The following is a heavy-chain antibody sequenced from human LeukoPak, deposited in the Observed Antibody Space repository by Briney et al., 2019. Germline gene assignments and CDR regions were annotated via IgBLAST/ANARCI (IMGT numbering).Heavy chain of an antibody. J-gene: IGHJ4*02. Sequence: ASVKVSCKASGYTFTSYGISWVRQAPGQGLEWMGWISAYNGNTNYAQKLQGRVTMTTDTSTSTAYMELRSLRSDDTAVYYCARVERLLLWFGELSPPFDYWGQGTLVTVSS. CDR1: GYTFTSYG. CDR3: ARVERLLLWFGELSPPFDY. D-gene: IGHD3-10*01. V-gene: IGHV1-18*01. CDR2: ISAYNGNT.